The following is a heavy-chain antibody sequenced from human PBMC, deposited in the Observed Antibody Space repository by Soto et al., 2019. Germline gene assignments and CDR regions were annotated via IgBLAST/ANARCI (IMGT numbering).Heavy chain of an antibody. V-gene: IGHV1-2*04. CDR3: ARENYDFLADYYYGTDV. J-gene: IGHJ6*02. CDR2: INPNSGGT. Sequence: GASVKVSCKASGYTFTGYYMHWVRQAPGQGLEWMGWINPNSGGTNYAQKFQGWVTMTRDTSISTAYMELSRLRSDDTAVYYCARENYDFLADYYYGTDVWGQGTTVTVSS. D-gene: IGHD3-3*01. CDR1: GYTFTGYY.